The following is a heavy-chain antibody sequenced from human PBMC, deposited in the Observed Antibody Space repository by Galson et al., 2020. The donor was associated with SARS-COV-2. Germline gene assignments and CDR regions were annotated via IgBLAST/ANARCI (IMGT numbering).Heavy chain of an antibody. CDR1: GYSFTSYW. CDR3: ARHVSSSSWYSGWFDP. CDR2: IYPGASDT. D-gene: IGHD6-13*01. Sequence: KIGESLKISCKGSGYSFTSYWIGWVRQMPGKGLAWMGIIYPGASDTRYSPSFQGQVTISADKSISTAYLQWSSLKASDTAMYYCARHVSSSSWYSGWFDPWGQGTLVTVSS. V-gene: IGHV5-51*01. J-gene: IGHJ5*02.